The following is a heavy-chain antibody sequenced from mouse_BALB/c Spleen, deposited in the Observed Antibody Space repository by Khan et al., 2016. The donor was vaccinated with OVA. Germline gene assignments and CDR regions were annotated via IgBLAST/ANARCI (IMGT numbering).Heavy chain of an antibody. D-gene: IGHD2-10*01. J-gene: IGHJ4*01. V-gene: IGHV2-6-7*01. CDR2: IWGDGST. CDR1: GFSLTGYG. Sequence: VQLQQSGPGLVAPSQSLSITCTVSGFSLTGYGVNWVRQPPGKGLEWLGMIWGDGSTDYNSALKSRLSITKDNSKSQVFLKMNNLQTDDTARYYCARAYYANYRKAMDYWGQGNSVTVAS. CDR3: ARAYYANYRKAMDY.